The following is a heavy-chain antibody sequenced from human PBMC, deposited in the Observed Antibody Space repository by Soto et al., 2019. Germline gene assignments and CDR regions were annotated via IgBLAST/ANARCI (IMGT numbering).Heavy chain of an antibody. D-gene: IGHD2-21*02. J-gene: IGHJ5*02. CDR2: ISVDGRTT. Sequence: GSLRLSCAASGFTFTNHWMHWVRQAPGKGLVWVSRISVDGRTTNYADSVKGRFTISRDNAKNTLYLQMNSLRTEDTAVYYCARDHANCGGDCYTNLFDPWGQGTLVTVSS. CDR1: GFTFTNHW. CDR3: ARDHANCGGDCYTNLFDP. V-gene: IGHV3-74*01.